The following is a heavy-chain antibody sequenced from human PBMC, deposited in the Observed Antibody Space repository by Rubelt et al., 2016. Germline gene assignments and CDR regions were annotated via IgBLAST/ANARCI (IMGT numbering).Heavy chain of an antibody. CDR3: ARDSSNLAARLPNFDY. V-gene: IGHV1-46*01. J-gene: IGHJ4*02. D-gene: IGHD6-6*01. Sequence: GYIFTSYSMHWVRQAPGQGLGWMGIINPSGGSTTYAQKFQGRVSMTRDTSTSTVYMELSSLRYEDTALYYCARDSSNLAARLPNFDYWGQGTLVTVSS. CDR1: GYIFTSYS. CDR2: INPSGGST.